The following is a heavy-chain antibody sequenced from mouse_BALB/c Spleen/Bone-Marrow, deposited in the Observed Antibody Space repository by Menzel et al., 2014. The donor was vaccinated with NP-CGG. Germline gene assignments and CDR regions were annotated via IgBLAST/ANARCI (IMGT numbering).Heavy chain of an antibody. CDR3: ARTADGYYYAMDY. CDR2: ILPGSGSS. Sequence: VQLVESGAELMKPGASVKISCKATGCTFSNYWIEWIKQRPGHGLEWIGEILPGSGSSNYNEKLKGKATFTADTSSNTAYMQLSSLTSEDSAVYYCARTADGYYYAMDYWGQGTSVTVSS. CDR1: GCTFSNYW. V-gene: IGHV1-9*01. D-gene: IGHD2-3*01. J-gene: IGHJ4*01.